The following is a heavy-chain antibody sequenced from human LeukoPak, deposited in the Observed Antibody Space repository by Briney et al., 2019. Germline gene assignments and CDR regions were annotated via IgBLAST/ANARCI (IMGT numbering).Heavy chain of an antibody. V-gene: IGHV1-46*01. CDR3: ARRDGDYDVQVYDY. CDR1: GYTFTSHY. D-gene: IGHD4-17*01. Sequence: ASVKVSCKASGYTFTSHYMHWVRQAPGQGLEWMGMINPSGGSTSYAQRFQGRVTLTRDMSTSTVYMELRSLRSEDTAVYYCARRDGDYDVQVYDYWGQGTRVTVSS. J-gene: IGHJ4*02. CDR2: INPSGGST.